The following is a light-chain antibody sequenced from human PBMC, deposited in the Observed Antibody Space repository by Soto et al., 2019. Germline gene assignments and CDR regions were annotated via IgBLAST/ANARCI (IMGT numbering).Light chain of an antibody. CDR2: AAS. J-gene: IGKJ1*01. CDR1: QDIRND. CDR3: LQDFNYPWT. V-gene: IGKV1-6*01. Sequence: AIQMTQSPSSLSASVGDRDTITCRASQDIRNDLGWYQQKPGKTPKLLIFAASSLQSGVPSRFSGSGSGTDLTLTISSQQSEDFATYYCLQDFNYPWTFGQGTKVEIE.